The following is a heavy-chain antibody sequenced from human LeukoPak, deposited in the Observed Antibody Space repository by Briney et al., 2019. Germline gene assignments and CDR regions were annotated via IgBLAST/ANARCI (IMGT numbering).Heavy chain of an antibody. CDR2: ISGSGGST. Sequence: GGSLRLSCAASGFTFSSYAMSWVRQAPGKGLEWVSAISGSGGSTYYADSVKGRFTISRDNSKNTLYLQMNSLRAEDTAVYYCARVVRDSSSWYSFDYGGQGTLVTVSS. D-gene: IGHD6-13*01. CDR1: GFTFSSYA. CDR3: ARVVRDSSSWYSFDY. J-gene: IGHJ4*02. V-gene: IGHV3-23*01.